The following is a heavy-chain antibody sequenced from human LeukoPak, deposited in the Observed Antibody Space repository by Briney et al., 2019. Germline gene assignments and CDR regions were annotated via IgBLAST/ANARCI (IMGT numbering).Heavy chain of an antibody. D-gene: IGHD5-24*01. V-gene: IGHV4-59*01. J-gene: IGHJ4*02. CDR2: IDNSGST. Sequence: SETLSLTCTVSGGSISSYSWSWIRQPPGKGLEWIGYIDNSGSTNYNPSLKSRVTISLDTSKNQFLLKLTSVTAADTAVYYCASTIPPQLFDYWGQGALVTVSS. CDR1: GGSISSYS. CDR3: ASTIPPQLFDY.